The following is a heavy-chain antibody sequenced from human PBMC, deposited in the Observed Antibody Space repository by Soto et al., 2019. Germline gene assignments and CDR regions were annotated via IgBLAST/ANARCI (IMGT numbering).Heavy chain of an antibody. CDR1: GFTFSSYA. Sequence: GGSLRLSCAASGFTFSSYAMSWVRQAPGKGLEWVSAISGSGGSTYYADSVKGRFTISRDNSKNTLYLQMNSLRAEDTAVYYCAKSTAYDDYGDYGGVVDYWGQGTLVTVSS. J-gene: IGHJ4*02. V-gene: IGHV3-23*01. CDR3: AKSTAYDDYGDYGGVVDY. CDR2: ISGSGGST. D-gene: IGHD4-17*01.